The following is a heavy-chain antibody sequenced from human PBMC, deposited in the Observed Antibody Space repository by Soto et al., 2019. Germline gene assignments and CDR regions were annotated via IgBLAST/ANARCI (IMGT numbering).Heavy chain of an antibody. D-gene: IGHD3-10*01. CDR1: GGSVSSGSYY. Sequence: LSLTCTVSGGSVSSGSYYWSWIRQPPGKGLEWIGYIYYSGSTNYNPSLKSRVTISVDTSKNQFSLKLSSVTAADTAVYYCASSSMVRGLTNWFDPWGQGTLVTVSS. CDR3: ASSSMVRGLTNWFDP. J-gene: IGHJ5*02. CDR2: IYYSGST. V-gene: IGHV4-61*01.